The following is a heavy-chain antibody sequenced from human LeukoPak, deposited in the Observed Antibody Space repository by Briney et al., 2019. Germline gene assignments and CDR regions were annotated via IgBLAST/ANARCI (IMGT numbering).Heavy chain of an antibody. CDR3: ARGWLQWENWFDP. D-gene: IGHD5-24*01. V-gene: IGHV6-1*01. CDR1: GDSVSSNSAA. J-gene: IGHJ5*02. CDR2: TYYRSKWYN. Sequence: SQTLSRTCAISGDSVSSNSAAWHWIRQSPSRGLEWLGRTYYRSKWYNDYAVSVKSRITINPDTSKNQFSLQLNSVTPEDTAVYYCARGWLQWENWFDPWGQGTLVTVSS.